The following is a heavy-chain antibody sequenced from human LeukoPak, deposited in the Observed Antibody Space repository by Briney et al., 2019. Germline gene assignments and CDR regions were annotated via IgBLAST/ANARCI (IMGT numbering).Heavy chain of an antibody. CDR2: IYYSGST. D-gene: IGHD3-3*01. Sequence: PSETLSLTCTVSGASVSSGSYYWNWIRQPPGKGLEWIGYIYYSGSTNYNPSLKGRVTISVDTSKNQFSLKLSSVTAADTAVYYCARAGGFFSPFGYWGQGTLVTVSS. V-gene: IGHV4-61*01. J-gene: IGHJ4*02. CDR3: ARAGGFFSPFGY. CDR1: GASVSSGSYY.